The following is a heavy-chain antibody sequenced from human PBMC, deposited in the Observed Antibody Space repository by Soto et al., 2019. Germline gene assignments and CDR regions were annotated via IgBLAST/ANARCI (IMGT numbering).Heavy chain of an antibody. Sequence: QVQLVESGGGVVQPGRSLRLSCAASGFSFSDYAMHWVRQAPGKGLEWVAVISYDGNNKYYADSVKGRFTISRDNSKNTLYLQMNSLRADDTAVYYCARAVAGMVYWGQGTLVTVSS. V-gene: IGHV3-30-3*01. CDR3: ARAVAGMVY. CDR1: GFSFSDYA. J-gene: IGHJ4*02. D-gene: IGHD6-19*01. CDR2: ISYDGNNK.